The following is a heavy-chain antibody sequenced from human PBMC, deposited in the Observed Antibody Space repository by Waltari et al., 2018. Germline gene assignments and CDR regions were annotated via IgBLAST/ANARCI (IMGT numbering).Heavy chain of an antibody. J-gene: IGHJ4*02. CDR1: GGTFSRYA. V-gene: IGHV1-69*05. CDR2: SSPIFGTA. CDR3: ASSGVGGHYGGAY. Sequence: QVQLVQSGAEVKKPGSSVQVSCKASGGTFSRYAISWVRQAPGQGLEWLGGSSPIFGTANYAQKFQGRVTSTTDEATSTAYMELSSLRSEDTAVYYCASSGVGGHYGGAYWCQGTLVTVSS. D-gene: IGHD4-17*01.